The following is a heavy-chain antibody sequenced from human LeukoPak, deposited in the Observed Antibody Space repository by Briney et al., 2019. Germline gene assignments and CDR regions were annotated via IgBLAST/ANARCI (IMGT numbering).Heavy chain of an antibody. CDR2: TSYDGSKT. J-gene: IGHJ4*02. Sequence: PGGSLRLSCAASGFTFDSYVLHWVRQAPGKGLEWVAMTSYDGSKTYYTDPVEGRFTISRDNSKNTLYLQMNSLLSEDTAVYHCARDRGVAAALYCFDYWGQGTPVTVSS. CDR1: GFTFDSYV. CDR3: ARDRGVAAALYCFDY. V-gene: IGHV3-30-3*01. D-gene: IGHD6-25*01.